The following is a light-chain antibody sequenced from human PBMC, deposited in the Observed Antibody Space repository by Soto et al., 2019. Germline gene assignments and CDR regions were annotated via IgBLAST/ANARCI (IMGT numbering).Light chain of an antibody. V-gene: IGKV3-20*01. J-gene: IGKJ4*01. CDR2: AAS. CDR3: QQYGVSPT. Sequence: EIVFTQSPTTLSVSPVERAPPSCRASQSIGSAVAWYHQKSGQAPRLLIYAASTRATGIPDRFSGSGSGIDFTLTISRLEPEDSAVYYCQQYGVSPTFGGGTKVDIK. CDR1: QSIGSA.